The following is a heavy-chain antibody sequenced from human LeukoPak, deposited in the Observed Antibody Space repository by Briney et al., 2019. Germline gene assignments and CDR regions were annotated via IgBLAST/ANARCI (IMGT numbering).Heavy chain of an antibody. J-gene: IGHJ4*02. D-gene: IGHD2-21*02. CDR3: ARDRGHVVVTAIQASYFDC. CDR2: ISYDGSNK. CDR1: GFTFSTYW. Sequence: GGSLRLSCAASGFTFSTYWMSWVRQAPGKGLEWVAVISYDGSNKYYADSVKGRFTISRDNSKNTLYLQMNSLRAEDTVVYYCARDRGHVVVTAIQASYFDCWGQGTLVTVSS. V-gene: IGHV3-30*03.